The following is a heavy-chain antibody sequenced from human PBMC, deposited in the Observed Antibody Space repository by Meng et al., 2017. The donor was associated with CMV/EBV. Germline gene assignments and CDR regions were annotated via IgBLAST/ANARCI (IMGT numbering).Heavy chain of an antibody. J-gene: IGHJ4*02. CDR1: GGSISSSSYY. CDR2: IYYSGST. Sequence: LELKASGPVLVKPSETLPPTCTVSGGSISSSSYYWGWIRQPPGKGLEWIGSIYYSGSTYYNPSLKSRVTISVDTSKNQFSLKLSSVTAADTAVYYCARGGIAAAGLHWGQGTLVTVSS. V-gene: IGHV4-39*07. D-gene: IGHD6-13*01. CDR3: ARGGIAAAGLH.